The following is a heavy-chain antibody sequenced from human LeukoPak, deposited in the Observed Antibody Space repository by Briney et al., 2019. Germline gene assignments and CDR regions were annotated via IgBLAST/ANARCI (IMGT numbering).Heavy chain of an antibody. V-gene: IGHV4-34*01. Sequence: SETLSLTCAVYGGSFSGYYWSWIRQPPGKGLEWIGEINHSGSTNYNPSLKSRVTISVDTSKNQFSLKLSSVTAADTAVYYCARVGYYYDRPRFWYFDLWGRGTLVTVSS. CDR1: GGSFSGYY. CDR3: ARVGYYYDRPRFWYFDL. CDR2: INHSGST. J-gene: IGHJ2*01. D-gene: IGHD3-22*01.